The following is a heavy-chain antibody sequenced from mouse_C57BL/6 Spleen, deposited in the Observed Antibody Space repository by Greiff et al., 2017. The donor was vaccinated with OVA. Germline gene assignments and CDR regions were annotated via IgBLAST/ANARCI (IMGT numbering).Heavy chain of an antibody. Sequence: QVQLKQPGAELVRPGSSVKLSCKASGYTFTSYWMDWVKQRPGQGLAWIGNIYPSDSETHYNQKFKDKATLTVDKSSSTAYMQLSSLTSEDSAVYYCARKYSIDWYFDVWGTGTTVTVSS. J-gene: IGHJ1*03. CDR1: GYTFTSYW. V-gene: IGHV1-61*01. CDR3: ARKYSIDWYFDV. D-gene: IGHD2-5*01. CDR2: IYPSDSET.